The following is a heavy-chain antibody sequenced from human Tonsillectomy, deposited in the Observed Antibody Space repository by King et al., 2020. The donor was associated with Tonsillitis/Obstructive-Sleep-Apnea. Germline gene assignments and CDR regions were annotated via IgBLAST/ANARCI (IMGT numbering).Heavy chain of an antibody. J-gene: IGHJ6*02. Sequence: VQLVESGGGVVQPGRSLRLSCTASGFTFSSYAMHWVRHAPGKGLAWVAVIWYDASNKYYAESVKGRFTISRDNSKNTLYLQMNSLRAEDTAMYYCARADTVTGYYNYYYGMNAWGQGTTVTVSS. V-gene: IGHV3-33*01. CDR2: IWYDASNK. D-gene: IGHD3-9*01. CDR3: ARADTVTGYYNYYYGMNA. CDR1: GFTFSSYA.